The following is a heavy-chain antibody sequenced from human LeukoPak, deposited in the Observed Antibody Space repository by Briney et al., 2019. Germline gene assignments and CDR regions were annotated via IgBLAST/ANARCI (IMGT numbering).Heavy chain of an antibody. Sequence: GGSLRLSCAASGFTFTSYAMNWVRQAPGKGLEWVSVISASGATTDYADSVKGRFTISRDNSKNTLYLQMNSLRAEDTAVYYCTKGSYYDNSGRAYFDYWGQGTLVTVSS. D-gene: IGHD3-22*01. J-gene: IGHJ4*02. CDR3: TKGSYYDNSGRAYFDY. V-gene: IGHV3-23*01. CDR2: ISASGATT. CDR1: GFTFTSYA.